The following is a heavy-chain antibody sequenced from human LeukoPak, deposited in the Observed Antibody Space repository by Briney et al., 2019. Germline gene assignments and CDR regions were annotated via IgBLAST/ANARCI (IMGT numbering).Heavy chain of an antibody. J-gene: IGHJ4*02. CDR3: ARGPYSSRYDY. CDR1: GGSISGYY. Sequence: SETLSLTCTVSGGSISGYYCSWVRQPPGKEMEWIGYVYSSGNSNYNPSLKSRVTLSVDTYKNQFSLKLVSVTAADTAVYYCARGPYSSRYDYWGQGTVVTVSS. CDR2: VYSSGNS. V-gene: IGHV4-59*08. D-gene: IGHD6-13*01.